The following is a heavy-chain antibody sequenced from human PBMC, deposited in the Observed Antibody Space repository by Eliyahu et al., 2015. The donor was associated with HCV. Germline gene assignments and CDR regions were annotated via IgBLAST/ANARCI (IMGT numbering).Heavy chain of an antibody. CDR3: ARGGYYDSSGYLEY. Sequence: QVQLVQSGAEVKKPGSSVKVSCKAXGGTFSSYAINWVRQAPGQGLEWMGGIIPIFDTANYAQKFQGRVTITADESTRTAYMELRSLRSEDTAVYYCARGGYYDSSGYLEYWGQGTLVTVSS. CDR1: GGTFSSYA. D-gene: IGHD3-22*01. CDR2: IIPIFDTA. V-gene: IGHV1-69*01. J-gene: IGHJ4*02.